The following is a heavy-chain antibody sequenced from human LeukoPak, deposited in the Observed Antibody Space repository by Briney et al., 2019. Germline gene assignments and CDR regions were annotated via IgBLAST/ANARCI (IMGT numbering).Heavy chain of an antibody. CDR2: IYYSGST. J-gene: IGHJ3*02. CDR1: GGSISNYY. CDR3: ARSITMIHKAFDI. V-gene: IGHV4-59*01. D-gene: IGHD3-22*01. Sequence: SETLSLTCTVSGGSISNYYWSWIRQPPGKGLEWIGYIYYSGSTNYNPSLKSRVTISVDTSKNQFSLKLRSVTAADTAVYYCARSITMIHKAFDIWGQGTMVTVSS.